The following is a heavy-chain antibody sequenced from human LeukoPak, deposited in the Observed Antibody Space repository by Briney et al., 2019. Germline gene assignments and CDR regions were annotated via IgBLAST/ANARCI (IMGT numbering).Heavy chain of an antibody. CDR1: GGSISSYY. V-gene: IGHV4-4*07. Sequence: SETLSLTCTVSGGSISSYYWSWIRQPPGKGLEWIGRIYTSGSTNYNPSLKSRVTMSVDTSKNQFSLKLSSVTAADTAVYYCAKTEEYCSSTSCYEVYNWFDPWGQGTLVTVSS. CDR3: AKTEEYCSSTSCYEVYNWFDP. D-gene: IGHD2-2*01. CDR2: IYTSGST. J-gene: IGHJ5*02.